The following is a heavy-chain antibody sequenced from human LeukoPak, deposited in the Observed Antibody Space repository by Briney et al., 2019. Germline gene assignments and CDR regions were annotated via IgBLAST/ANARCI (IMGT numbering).Heavy chain of an antibody. CDR1: GFTFSSYS. V-gene: IGHV3-48*04. D-gene: IGHD3-9*01. J-gene: IGHJ4*02. Sequence: GGSLRLSCAASGFTFSSYSMNWVRQAPGKGLEWVSYISSSSSTIYYADSVKGRFTISRDNAKNSLYLQMNSLRAEDTAVYYCARGRVSHLRYFDWLNDYWGQGTLVTVSS. CDR3: ARGRVSHLRYFDWLNDY. CDR2: ISSSSSTI.